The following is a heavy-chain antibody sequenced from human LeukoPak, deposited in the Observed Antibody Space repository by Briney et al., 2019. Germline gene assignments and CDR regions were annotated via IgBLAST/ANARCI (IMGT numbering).Heavy chain of an antibody. CDR2: INHSGST. V-gene: IGHV4-34*01. J-gene: IGHJ4*02. D-gene: IGHD3-10*01. CDR1: GGSFSGYY. CDR3: ARGRERGLGY. Sequence: SETLSLTCAVYGGSFSGYYWSWIRQPPGKGLEWIGEINHSGSTNYNPSLKSRVTISVDTSKNQFSLKLSSVTAADTAVYYCARGRERGLGYWGQGTLVTVSS.